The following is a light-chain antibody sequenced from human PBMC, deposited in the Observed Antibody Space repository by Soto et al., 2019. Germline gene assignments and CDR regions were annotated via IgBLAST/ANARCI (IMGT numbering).Light chain of an antibody. J-gene: IGKJ1*01. Sequence: DIVLTQTPLSLSVTPGQPASISCKSSQRLVFSDGKTYFYWYLQKPGQPPHLLIYAVSNRFSGVPDRFSGSGSGTDFTLRISRVEAEDVGIYYCMQTVAAPWTFGQGTKVEI. CDR2: AVS. V-gene: IGKV2D-29*01. CDR3: MQTVAAPWT. CDR1: QRLVFSDGKTY.